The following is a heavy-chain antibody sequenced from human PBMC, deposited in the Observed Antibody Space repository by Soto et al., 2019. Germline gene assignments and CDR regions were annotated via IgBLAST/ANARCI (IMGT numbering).Heavy chain of an antibody. Sequence: QVQLVQSGAEVKKPGSSVKVSCKASGGTFSSYVISWVRQAPGQGLEWMGGIIPSFGTANYAQKFQGRVTITAVESTSTAYMELSSLRSEDTAVYYCARVYEMATTGRPYYFDYWGQGTLVTVSS. V-gene: IGHV1-69*12. J-gene: IGHJ4*02. CDR2: IIPSFGTA. D-gene: IGHD1-1*01. CDR1: GGTFSSYV. CDR3: ARVYEMATTGRPYYFDY.